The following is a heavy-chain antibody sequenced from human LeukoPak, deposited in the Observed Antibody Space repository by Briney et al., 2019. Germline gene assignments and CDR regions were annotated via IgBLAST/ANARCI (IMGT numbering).Heavy chain of an antibody. CDR3: ARDEFPYDSSGYYDY. J-gene: IGHJ4*02. D-gene: IGHD3-22*01. CDR1: GYTFTSYG. V-gene: IGHV1-18*01. Sequence: GASVKVSCKASGYTFTSYGISWVRQAPGQGLEWMGWISAYNGNTNYAQKLQGRVTMTTDTSTSTAYMELRSLRSDDTAVYYCARDEFPYDSSGYYDYWGQGTLVTVSS. CDR2: ISAYNGNT.